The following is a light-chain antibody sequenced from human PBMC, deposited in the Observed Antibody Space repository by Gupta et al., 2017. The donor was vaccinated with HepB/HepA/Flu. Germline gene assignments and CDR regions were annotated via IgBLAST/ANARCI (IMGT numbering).Light chain of an antibody. J-gene: IGKJ2*01. CDR2: KAS. Sequence: DIQMTQSPSTLSAFVGDRVTITCRASQSIGIWLAWYQQKPGEAPKVLIYKASTLEIGVPSRFSGSGSGTEGTLTISSLQADDCATDYGQRYNSYSQRFGQGTKLE. CDR3: QRYNSYSQR. CDR1: QSIGIW. V-gene: IGKV1-5*03.